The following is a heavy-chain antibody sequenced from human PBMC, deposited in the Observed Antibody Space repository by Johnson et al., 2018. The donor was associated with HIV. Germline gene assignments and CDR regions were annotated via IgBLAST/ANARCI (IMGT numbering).Heavy chain of an antibody. J-gene: IGHJ3*02. CDR3: ARDGYSSGWYGNDAFDI. D-gene: IGHD6-19*01. CDR2: ISHDGSNR. Sequence: EVQLVESGGGLIQPGGSLRLSCAASGFAVSSNYMSWVRQAPGKGLEWVAVISHDGSNRYYVDSVKGRFTISRDNAKNSLYLQINSLRAEDTAVYYCARDGYSSGWYGNDAFDIWGQGTMVTVSS. V-gene: IGHV3-7*01. CDR1: GFAVSSNY.